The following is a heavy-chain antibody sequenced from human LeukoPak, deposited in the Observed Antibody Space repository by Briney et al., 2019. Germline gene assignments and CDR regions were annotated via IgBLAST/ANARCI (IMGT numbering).Heavy chain of an antibody. J-gene: IGHJ6*02. CDR3: ARKDGGRDGMDV. V-gene: IGHV1-2*02. CDR1: GYTFTDYY. Sequence: GASVKVSCRASGYTFTDYYMHWVRQAPGQGLEWMGWLNPNTLVTNYAQHFQGRVSMTWDTPISTGCMDLHSLTSDDTAVYYCARKDGGRDGMDVWGQGTTVTVSS. CDR2: LNPNTLVT. D-gene: IGHD4-23*01.